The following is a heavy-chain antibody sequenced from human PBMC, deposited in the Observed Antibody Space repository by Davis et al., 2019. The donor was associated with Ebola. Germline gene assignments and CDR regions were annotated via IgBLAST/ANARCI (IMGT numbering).Heavy chain of an antibody. J-gene: IGHJ4*02. CDR2: IKLDGGEK. D-gene: IGHD5-12*01. V-gene: IGHV3-7*03. CDR1: GFSFSNYW. CDR3: ARKGTRGYSGYDY. Sequence: GESLKISCAASGFSFSNYWMSWVRQAPGKGLEWVANIKLDGGEKYYVDSVKGRFTISRDNAKNSLFLQMNSLGAEDSAVYYCARKGTRGYSGYDYWGQGTLVTVSS.